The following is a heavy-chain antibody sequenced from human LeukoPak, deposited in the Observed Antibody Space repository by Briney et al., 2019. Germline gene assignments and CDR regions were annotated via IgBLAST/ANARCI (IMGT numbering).Heavy chain of an antibody. CDR3: AKEGDYDYVWGSFLDY. CDR1: GFTFSSYG. CDR2: VWYDGSNK. J-gene: IGHJ4*02. V-gene: IGHV3-33*06. D-gene: IGHD3-16*01. Sequence: GGSLRLSCAASGFTFSSYGMHWVRQAPGKGLEWVAVVWYDGSNKYYADSVKGRFTISRDNSKNTLYLQMNSLRAEDTAVYYCAKEGDYDYVWGSFLDYWGQGTLVTVSS.